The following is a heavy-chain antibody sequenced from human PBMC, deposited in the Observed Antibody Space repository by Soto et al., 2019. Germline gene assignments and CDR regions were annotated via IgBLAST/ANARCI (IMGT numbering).Heavy chain of an antibody. CDR2: MNTNSGNT. V-gene: IGHV1-8*01. CDR3: ARRGYSSSWYYYYYYGRDV. J-gene: IGHJ6*02. D-gene: IGHD6-13*01. CDR1: GYTFTSYD. Sequence: QVQMVQSGAEVKKPGATVKVSCKASGYTFTSYDVNGVRQATGQGLELMGWMNTNSGNTGYAQKLQGRVTLTRNTSISTAYMEQSSLRSEDTAVYYCARRGYSSSWYYYYYYGRDVWGQGTTVTVS.